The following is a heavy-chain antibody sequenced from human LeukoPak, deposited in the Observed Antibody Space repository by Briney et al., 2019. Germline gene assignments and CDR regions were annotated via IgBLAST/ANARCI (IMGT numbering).Heavy chain of an antibody. CDR3: ARSLWFGELAPFGY. J-gene: IGHJ4*02. V-gene: IGHV3-21*01. D-gene: IGHD3-10*01. CDR2: ISSSSSYI. CDR1: GFTFSTYS. Sequence: GGSLRLSCAASGFTFSTYSMNWVRQAPGKGLEWVSSISSSSSYIYYADSVKGRFTISRDSSKNTLYLQMNSLRAEDTAVYYCARSLWFGELAPFGYWGQGTLVTVSS.